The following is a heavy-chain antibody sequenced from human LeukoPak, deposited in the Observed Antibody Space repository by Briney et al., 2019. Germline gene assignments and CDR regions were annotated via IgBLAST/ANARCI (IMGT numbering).Heavy chain of an antibody. CDR3: ARLYGSGSYYRH. CDR2: VNHSGST. CDR1: GGSFSGNY. V-gene: IGHV4-34*01. J-gene: IGHJ4*02. D-gene: IGHD3-10*01. Sequence: PSETLSLTCAVYGGSFSGNYWSWIRQPPEKGLDWIGEVNHSGSTSYNPSLKSRVTISVDTSKNQFSLKLSSVTAADTAVYYCARLYGSGSYYRHWGQGALVTVSS.